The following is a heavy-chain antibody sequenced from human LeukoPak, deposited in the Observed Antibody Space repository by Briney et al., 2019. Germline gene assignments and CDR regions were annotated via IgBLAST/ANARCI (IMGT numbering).Heavy chain of an antibody. CDR2: ISYDGSNK. V-gene: IGHV3-30*18. D-gene: IGHD6-13*01. CDR3: AKPRYSSSWSSDY. CDR1: GFTFSSYG. Sequence: PGRSLRLSCAASGFTFSSYGMHWVRQAPGKGLEWVAVISYDGSNKYYADSVKGRFTISRDNSKNTLYLQMNSLRAEDTAVYYCAKPRYSSSWSSDYWGQGTLVTVSS. J-gene: IGHJ4*02.